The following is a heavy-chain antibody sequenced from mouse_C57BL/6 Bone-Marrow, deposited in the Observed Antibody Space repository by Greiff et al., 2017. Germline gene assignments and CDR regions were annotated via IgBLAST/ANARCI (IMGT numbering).Heavy chain of an antibody. CDR3: ARRRVSLYGNYDYAMDY. J-gene: IGHJ4*01. D-gene: IGHD2-1*01. V-gene: IGHV5-6*02. CDR2: ISSGGSYT. Sequence: DVKLVESGGDLVKPGGSLKLSCAASGFTFSSYGMSWVRQTPDKRLEWVATISSGGSYTYYPDSVKGRFTISRDNAKNTLYLQMSSLKSEDTAMYYCARRRVSLYGNYDYAMDYWGQGTSVTVSS. CDR1: GFTFSSYG.